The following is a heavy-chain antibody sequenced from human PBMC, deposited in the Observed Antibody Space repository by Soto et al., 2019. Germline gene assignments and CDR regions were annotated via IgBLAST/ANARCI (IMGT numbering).Heavy chain of an antibody. CDR2: VDHSGRT. CDR1: GYSINSDYY. Sequence: TLSLTCAVSGYSINSDYYWGWIRQPPGKGLEWIGSVDHSGRTYYSPSLRSRLTIFIDTSKNQFSLRLTSVTAADTAMYFCAKKGYYPSGKINLFDSWGPGTLVTVSS. J-gene: IGHJ4*02. CDR3: AKKGYYPSGKINLFDS. D-gene: IGHD3-10*01. V-gene: IGHV4-38-2*01.